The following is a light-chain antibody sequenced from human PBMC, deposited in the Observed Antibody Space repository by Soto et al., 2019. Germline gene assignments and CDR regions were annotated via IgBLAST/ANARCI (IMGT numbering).Light chain of an antibody. CDR2: GTS. V-gene: IGKV3-20*01. J-gene: IGKJ1*01. Sequence: EIVLTQSPGTLSLSPGERATLSCRASRTVGRSYLAWYQQKPGQAPRLLIFGTSTRATGIPDRFSGGGSGTEFTLTISSLQSEDSAVYYCHQYSHWPPWTFGPGTKVDIK. CDR3: HQYSHWPPWT. CDR1: RTVGRSY.